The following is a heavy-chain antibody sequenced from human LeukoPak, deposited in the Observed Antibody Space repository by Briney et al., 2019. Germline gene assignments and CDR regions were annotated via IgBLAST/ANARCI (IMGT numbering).Heavy chain of an antibody. CDR3: ARDVATISNWFDP. V-gene: IGHV3-7*01. CDR1: GFTFSSYW. CDR2: INQDGREK. D-gene: IGHD5-24*01. Sequence: GVLRLSCAASGFTFSSYWMSWVRQAPGKGLEWVANINQDGREKYYVDSVKGRFTISRDNAKNSLYLQMNSLRAEDTAVYYCARDVATISNWFDPWGQGTLVTVSS. J-gene: IGHJ5*02.